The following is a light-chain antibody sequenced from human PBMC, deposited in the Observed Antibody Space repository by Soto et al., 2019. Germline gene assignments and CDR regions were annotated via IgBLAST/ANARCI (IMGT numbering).Light chain of an antibody. CDR2: SND. CDR3: TSYTTTSAVI. J-gene: IGLJ2*01. V-gene: IGLV1-44*01. CDR1: SSNIGDNT. Sequence: QSVLTQPPSASGTPGQSVTISCSGSSSNIGDNTVNWYQQLPGTAPKLLMYSNDQRWSGVPDRFSGSKSGNTASLTISGLQAEDEADYFCTSYTTTSAVIFGGGTQLTVL.